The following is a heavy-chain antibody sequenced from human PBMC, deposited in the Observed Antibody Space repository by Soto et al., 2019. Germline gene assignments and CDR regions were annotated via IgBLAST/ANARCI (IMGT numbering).Heavy chain of an antibody. CDR1: GYTFTAYG. J-gene: IGHJ4*02. CDR2: VSTNDDRT. CDR3: TRELNTESSAYYSFAY. D-gene: IGHD3-22*01. V-gene: IGHV1-18*01. Sequence: QVQLVQSGPEVKMPGASVKVSCKTSGYTFTAYGHAWLRQAPGQRPEWMGWVSTNDDRTNYAQKFQGRVTMTTDRSTTTTYMELRSLRADDTAVYYCTRELNTESSAYYSFAYWGQGTLVTVSS.